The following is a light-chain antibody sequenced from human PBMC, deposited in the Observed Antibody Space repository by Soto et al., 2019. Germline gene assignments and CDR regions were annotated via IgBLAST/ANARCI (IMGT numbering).Light chain of an antibody. CDR2: EVS. CDR1: SSDVGGYNY. V-gene: IGLV2-14*01. CDR3: SSYTTSGTLVV. J-gene: IGLJ2*01. Sequence: QSVLTQPASVSGSPGQSITISCPGTSSDVGGYNYVSWYQQHPAKAPKLMIYEVSNRPSGVSNRFSGSKSGNTASLTISGLQAEDEADYYCSSYTTSGTLVVFGGGTKLTVL.